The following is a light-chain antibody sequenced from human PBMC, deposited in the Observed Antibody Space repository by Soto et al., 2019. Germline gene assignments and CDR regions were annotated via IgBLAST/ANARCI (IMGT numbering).Light chain of an antibody. CDR1: SSDVGSYNL. Sequence: QSALTQPASVSGSPGQSITISCTGTSSDVGSYNLVSWYQQHPGKAPKLMIYEGSKRPSGVSNRFSGSKSGNTASLTSSGLQAEDEGDYYCSSYASSTTPYVFGTGTKLTVL. CDR2: EGS. J-gene: IGLJ1*01. V-gene: IGLV2-14*02. CDR3: SSYASSTTPYV.